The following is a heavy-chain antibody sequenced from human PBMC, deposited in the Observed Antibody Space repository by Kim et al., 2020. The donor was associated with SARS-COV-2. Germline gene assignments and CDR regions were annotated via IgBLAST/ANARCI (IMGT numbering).Heavy chain of an antibody. V-gene: IGHV3-30*04. CDR2: ISYDGSNK. Sequence: GGSLRLSCAASGFTFSSYAMHWVRQAPGKGLEWVAVISYDGSNKYYADSVKGRFTISRDNSKNTLYLQMNSLRAEDTAVYYCARDRSLDILTAPYLSSYWGQGTLVTVSS. J-gene: IGHJ4*02. CDR3: ARDRSLDILTAPYLSSY. CDR1: GFTFSSYA. D-gene: IGHD3-9*01.